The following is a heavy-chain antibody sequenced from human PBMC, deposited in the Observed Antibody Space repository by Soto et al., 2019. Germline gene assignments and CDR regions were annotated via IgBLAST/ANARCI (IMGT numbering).Heavy chain of an antibody. Sequence: PGGSLRLSCVASGFTFSSNAMSWVRQAPGKGLEWVSGISGSGGSTYYADSVKGRFTISRDNSKNTLDLQMNSLRAEDTAEYFWGKEGGGRTLNGLDFWGKGTRVTVS. CDR1: GFTFSSNA. V-gene: IGHV3-23*01. J-gene: IGHJ6*04. D-gene: IGHD3-16*01. CDR2: ISGSGGST. CDR3: GKEGGGRTLNGLDF.